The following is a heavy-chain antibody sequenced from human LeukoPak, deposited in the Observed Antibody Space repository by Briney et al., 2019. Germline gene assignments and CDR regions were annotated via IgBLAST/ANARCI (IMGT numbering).Heavy chain of an antibody. D-gene: IGHD3-9*01. Sequence: PGGSLRLSCAASGFTFEDYAMHWVRQGPGKGLEWVSGLSWNSGSIGYADSVKGRFTISRDNAKKFLYLQMNSLRAEDTALYYCAKGPAYDILTGYGFLDYWGQGTLVTAPS. CDR2: LSWNSGSI. J-gene: IGHJ4*02. CDR3: AKGPAYDILTGYGFLDY. V-gene: IGHV3-9*01. CDR1: GFTFEDYA.